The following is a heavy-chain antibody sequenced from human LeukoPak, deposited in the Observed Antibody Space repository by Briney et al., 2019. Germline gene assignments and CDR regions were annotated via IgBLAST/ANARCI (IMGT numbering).Heavy chain of an antibody. J-gene: IGHJ4*02. CDR3: ARPGTMRDFDY. CDR2: IYPDDSDT. Sequence: PGESLKISCQGSGYSFTSYWIAWVRQMPGKGLEWMGIIYPDDSDTRYSPSFQGQVTISADKSIRTAYLQWSSLGASDTAMYYCARPGTMRDFDYWGQGTLVTVSS. D-gene: IGHD3-22*01. V-gene: IGHV5-51*01. CDR1: GYSFTSYW.